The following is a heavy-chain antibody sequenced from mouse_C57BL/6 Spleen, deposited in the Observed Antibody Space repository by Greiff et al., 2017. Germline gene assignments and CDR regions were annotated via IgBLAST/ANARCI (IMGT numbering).Heavy chain of an antibody. D-gene: IGHD1-1*01. J-gene: IGHJ3*01. CDR1: GYTFTSYW. Sequence: QVQLQQPGAELVRPGSSVKLSCKASGYTFTSYWMDWVKQRPGQGLEWIGNIYPSDSETHYNQKFKDKATLTVDKSSSTAYMQLSSLTSEDSAVYYCAREKGYYYGSSSFAYWGQGTLVTVSA. CDR3: AREKGYYYGSSSFAY. CDR2: IYPSDSET. V-gene: IGHV1-61*01.